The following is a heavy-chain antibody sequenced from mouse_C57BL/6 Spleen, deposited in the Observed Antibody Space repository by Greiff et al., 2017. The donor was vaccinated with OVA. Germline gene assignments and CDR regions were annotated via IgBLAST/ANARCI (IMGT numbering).Heavy chain of an antibody. CDR1: GYTFTDYE. V-gene: IGHV1-15*01. CDR3: TRFPTYYYGDY. J-gene: IGHJ2*01. CDR2: IDPETGGT. D-gene: IGHD1-1*01. Sequence: VQLQESGAELVRPGASVTLSCKASGYTFTDYEMHWVKQTPVHGLEWIGAIDPETGGTAYNQKFKGKAILTADKSSSTAYMELRSLTSEDSAVYYCTRFPTYYYGDYWGQGTTLTVSS.